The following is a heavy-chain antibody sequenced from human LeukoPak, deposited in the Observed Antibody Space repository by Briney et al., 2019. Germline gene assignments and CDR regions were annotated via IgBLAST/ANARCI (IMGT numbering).Heavy chain of an antibody. CDR1: GFTFDGYA. J-gene: IGHJ4*02. CDR2: ISWNSGSI. V-gene: IGHV3-9*01. CDR3: AKDSPKWDVQPVDY. Sequence: PGGSLRLSCAASGFTFDGYAMHWVRQAPGEGLQWVSGISWNSGSIGYADSVEGRFTISRDNSKNTLYLQMNSLRAEDTAVYYCAKDSPKWDVQPVDYWGQGTLVTVSS. D-gene: IGHD1-1*01.